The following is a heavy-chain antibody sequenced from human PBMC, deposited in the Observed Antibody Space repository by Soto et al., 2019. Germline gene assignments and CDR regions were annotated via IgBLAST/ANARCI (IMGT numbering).Heavy chain of an antibody. CDR2: IWLDGSNE. CDR3: ARPRTTVVTPLDAFDI. Sequence: QAQLVESGGGVVQPGRSLRLSCAASGFSFSNDGMHWVRQAPGKGLEWVALIWLDGSNENYADFVKGRVTISRDNFKHCLYLQMNSLRAEDTAVYYCARPRTTVVTPLDAFDIWGQGTMVTVSS. D-gene: IGHD4-17*01. CDR1: GFSFSNDG. V-gene: IGHV3-33*01. J-gene: IGHJ3*02.